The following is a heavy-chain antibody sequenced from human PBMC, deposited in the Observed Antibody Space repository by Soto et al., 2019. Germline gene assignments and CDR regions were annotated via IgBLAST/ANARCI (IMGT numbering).Heavy chain of an antibody. CDR2: ISWDGDSA. Sequence: GGSLRLSCAASGFTFDDYTMHWVRQTPGKGLEWVSLISWDGDSAYYADSVRGRFTISRDNSNNSLFLQMNNVRAEDAALYFCAKGTRGKSPELDFWGQGTLFTVSS. J-gene: IGHJ4*02. CDR3: AKGTRGKSPELDF. V-gene: IGHV3-43*01. D-gene: IGHD1-1*01. CDR1: GFTFDDYT.